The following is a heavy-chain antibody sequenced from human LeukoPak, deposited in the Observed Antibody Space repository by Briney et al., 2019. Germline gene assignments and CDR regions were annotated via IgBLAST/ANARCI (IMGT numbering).Heavy chain of an antibody. J-gene: IGHJ4*02. V-gene: IGHV3-7*01. CDR2: IKQDGSEK. D-gene: IGHD3-22*01. CDR3: ARTLDSSGYYVDY. Sequence: GGSLRLSCAASGFTFSSYWMSWVRQAPGKGLEWVANIKQDGSEKYYVDSVKGRFTISRDNAKNSLYLQMNSLRAEDTAVYYCARTLDSSGYYVDYWGQGTLVTVSS. CDR1: GFTFSSYW.